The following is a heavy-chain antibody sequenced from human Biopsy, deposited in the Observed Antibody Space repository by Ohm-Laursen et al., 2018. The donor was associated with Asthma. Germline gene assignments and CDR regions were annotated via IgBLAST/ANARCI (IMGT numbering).Heavy chain of an antibody. V-gene: IGHV3-30*04. D-gene: IGHD2-21*02. CDR3: AGGALHYYDYYGMDV. CDR1: PSTLDYHT. CDR2: ISYDGRNT. Sequence: SLRLSCSPCPSTLDYHTMHWVRRAPGKGMEWVTIISYDGRNTYYADSVERRFTISRNNSKNTLFLQMSSLRHEDTAVYYCAGGALHYYDYYGMDVWGQGTTVTVSS. J-gene: IGHJ6*02.